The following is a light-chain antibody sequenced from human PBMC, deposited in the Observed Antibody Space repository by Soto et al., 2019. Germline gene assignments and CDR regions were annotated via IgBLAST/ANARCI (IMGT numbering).Light chain of an antibody. CDR3: QQYNNWPRAT. CDR1: RSISSN. CDR2: RTS. Sequence: EIVMTQSPATLSVSPGERATISCRASRSISSNLAWYQQKPGQAPRLLMFRTSSRSTGFPARFSGSGSGTEVNLTISSLQSEDFGVYYCQQYNNWPRATFGGGTKVEIK. V-gene: IGKV3-15*01. J-gene: IGKJ4*01.